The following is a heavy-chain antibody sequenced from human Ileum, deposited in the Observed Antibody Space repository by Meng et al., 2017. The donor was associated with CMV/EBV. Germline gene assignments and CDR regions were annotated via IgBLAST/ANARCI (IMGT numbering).Heavy chain of an antibody. CDR3: ARDLGGSFGMDV. Sequence: SVKVSCKASGGTFSSYAISWVRQAPGQGLEWMGGIIPILGIANYAQKFQGRVTMTTDTSTSTAYMELRSLRSDDTAVYYCARDLGGSFGMDVWGQGTTVTVSS. J-gene: IGHJ6*02. CDR2: IIPILGIA. D-gene: IGHD3-16*01. CDR1: GGTFSSYA. V-gene: IGHV1-69*10.